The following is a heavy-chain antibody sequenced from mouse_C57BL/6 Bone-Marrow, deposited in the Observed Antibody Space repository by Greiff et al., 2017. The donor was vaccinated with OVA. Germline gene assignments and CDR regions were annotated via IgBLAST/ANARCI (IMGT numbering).Heavy chain of an antibody. CDR3: AYDYDVAMDY. CDR2: IYPNSGST. J-gene: IGHJ4*01. Sequence: VQLQQPGAELVKPGASVKLSCKASGYTFTSYWMHWVKQRPGQGLEWIGMIYPNSGSTNYNEKFKSKATLTVDKSSSTAYMQLSSLTSEDSAVYYCAYDYDVAMDYWGQGTSVTVSS. CDR1: GYTFTSYW. V-gene: IGHV1-64*01. D-gene: IGHD2-4*01.